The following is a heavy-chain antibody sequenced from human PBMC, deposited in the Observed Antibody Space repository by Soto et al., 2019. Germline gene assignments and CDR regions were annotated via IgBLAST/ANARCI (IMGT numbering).Heavy chain of an antibody. CDR3: ARHQRDDASRKIDC. Sequence: GESLKISCQGSGYSFTSNWIGWVRQMPGKGLEWMGIINPADSGIKYSPSFQGQVTISADKSIGTAYLQWSSLKASDTAMYYCARHQRDDASRKIDCWGQGTLVTVSS. V-gene: IGHV5-51*01. D-gene: IGHD3-16*01. CDR2: INPADSGI. CDR1: GYSFTSNW. J-gene: IGHJ4*02.